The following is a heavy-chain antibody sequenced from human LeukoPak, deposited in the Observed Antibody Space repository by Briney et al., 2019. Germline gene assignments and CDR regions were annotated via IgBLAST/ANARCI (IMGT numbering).Heavy chain of an antibody. CDR2: ISWNSGSI. D-gene: IGHD3-10*01. CDR3: AKGIWFGELSAFDI. V-gene: IGHV3-9*01. Sequence: QPGRSLRLSCAASGFTFDDYAMHWVRQAPGKGLEWVSGISWNSGSIGYADSVKGRFTISRDNAKNSLYLQMKSLRAEDTAVYCCAKGIWFGELSAFDIWGQGTMVTVSS. J-gene: IGHJ3*02. CDR1: GFTFDDYA.